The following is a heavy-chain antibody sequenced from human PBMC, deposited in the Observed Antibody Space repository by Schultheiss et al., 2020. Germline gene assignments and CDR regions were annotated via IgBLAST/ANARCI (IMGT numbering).Heavy chain of an antibody. J-gene: IGHJ3*02. CDR1: GGSISSSNW. Sequence: SETLSLTCAVSGGSISSSNWWSWVRQPPGKGMEWIGEIYHSGSTNYNPSLKSRVTISVDKSKNQFSLKLSSVTAADTAVYYCARADVRDIVATIDAFDILGRGTMVTVSS. CDR3: ARADVRDIVATIDAFDI. V-gene: IGHV4-4*02. D-gene: IGHD5-12*01. CDR2: IYHSGST.